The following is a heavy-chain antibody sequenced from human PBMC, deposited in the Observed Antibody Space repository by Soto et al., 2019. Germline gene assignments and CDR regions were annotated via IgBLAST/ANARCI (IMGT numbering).Heavy chain of an antibody. CDR1: GGSIGTSRSY. CDR2: IFYSGST. D-gene: IGHD2-21*01. Sequence: SGTLPLTCNVSGGSIGTSRSYWAWIRQPPGKGLEWLANIFYSGSTYYNPSLASRVTVSVDTSKNEFSLKLRSVTAADTAVYYCARQPTTGDTDLWFDPWGQGTLVTVSS. CDR3: ARQPTTGDTDLWFDP. V-gene: IGHV4-39*01. J-gene: IGHJ5*02.